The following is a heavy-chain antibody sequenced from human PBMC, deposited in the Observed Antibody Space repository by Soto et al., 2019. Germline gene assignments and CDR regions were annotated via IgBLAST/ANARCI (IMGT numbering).Heavy chain of an antibody. D-gene: IGHD1-7*01. CDR3: ARHSKNWNSNWLDP. Sequence: SETLSLTCTVSGGSISSSDHYWSWIRQSPGKGLEWIGYIYYSGSTNYNPSLKNRVNILVDTSKNQFSLQLSSVTAADTAVYYCARHSKNWNSNWLDPWGQGTLVTVSS. V-gene: IGHV4-30-4*01. CDR2: IYYSGST. CDR1: GGSISSSDHY. J-gene: IGHJ5*02.